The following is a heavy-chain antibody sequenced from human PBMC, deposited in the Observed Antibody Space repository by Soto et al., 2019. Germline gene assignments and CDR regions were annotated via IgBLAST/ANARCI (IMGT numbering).Heavy chain of an antibody. J-gene: IGHJ4*02. V-gene: IGHV3-23*01. CDR3: AKDHLFSGWTSGGYFGY. D-gene: IGHD6-19*01. Sequence: EVQLLESGGGLVQPGGSLRLSCEASGFTFSSYAMSWDRQAPGKGLEWVSVISGSVGTTYYADSVKGRFTISRDNSKNTLYLQMNNLRAEDTAVYYCAKDHLFSGWTSGGYFGYWGQGALVTVSS. CDR2: ISGSVGTT. CDR1: GFTFSSYA.